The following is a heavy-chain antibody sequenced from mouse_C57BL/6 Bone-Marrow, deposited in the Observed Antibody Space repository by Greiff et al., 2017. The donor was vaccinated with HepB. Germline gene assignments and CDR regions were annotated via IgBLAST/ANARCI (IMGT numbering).Heavy chain of an antibody. Sequence: QVTLKESGPGILQSSQTLSLTCSFSGFLLSTSGMGVSWIRQPSGKVLEWLAHIYWDDDKRYNTSLKSRLTISKDTSRNKVFLKITSVDTAATATYYCARSPLLRRSNWYFEVWGTGTTVTVSS. J-gene: IGHJ1*03. CDR2: IYWDDDK. V-gene: IGHV8-12*01. CDR1: GFLLSTSGMG. D-gene: IGHD1-1*01. CDR3: ARSPLLRRSNWYFEV.